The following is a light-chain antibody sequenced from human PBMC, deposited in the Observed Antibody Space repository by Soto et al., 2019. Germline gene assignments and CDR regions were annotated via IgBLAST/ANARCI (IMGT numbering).Light chain of an antibody. V-gene: IGLV1-47*01. CDR2: RNN. CDR1: SSNIGSNY. Sequence: QSVLTQPPSASGTPGQRVTISCSGSSSNIGSNYVYWYQQLPGTAPKLLIYRNNQRPSGVPDRFSGSKSGTSASLAISGLRSDDEADYYCEAWDDSLSVLFGTGTKVTVL. J-gene: IGLJ1*01. CDR3: EAWDDSLSVL.